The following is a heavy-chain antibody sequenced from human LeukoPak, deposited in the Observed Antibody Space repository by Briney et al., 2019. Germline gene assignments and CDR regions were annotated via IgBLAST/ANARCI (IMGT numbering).Heavy chain of an antibody. CDR1: GGSISSHY. V-gene: IGHV4-59*11. CDR3: ARRSGVLDSRDSRYYFDY. Sequence: SETLSLTCIVSGGSISSHYWSWIRQTPGKGLEYIGYIYYSGSTDHNPSLKSRVTISLDTSKNQFSLHLSSVTAADTAVYYCARRSGVLDSRDSRYYFDYWGQGTLVTVSS. J-gene: IGHJ4*02. CDR2: IYYSGST. D-gene: IGHD3-22*01.